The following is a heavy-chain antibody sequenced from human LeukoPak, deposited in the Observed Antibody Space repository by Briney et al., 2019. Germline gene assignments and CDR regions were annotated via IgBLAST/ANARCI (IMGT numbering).Heavy chain of an antibody. J-gene: IGHJ5*02. CDR2: IYPGDSDT. CDR3: ARRSFRYDTSFGGVRDWFDP. CDR1: GYSFTSYW. V-gene: IGHV5-51*01. D-gene: IGHD3-16*01. Sequence: GESLKISCKGSGYSFTSYWIAWVRQMPGKGLEWMGIIYPGDSDTRYSPSLQGQVTMSVDKSISTAYLQWSSLKASDTAMYYCARRSFRYDTSFGGVRDWFDPWGQGTLVTVSS.